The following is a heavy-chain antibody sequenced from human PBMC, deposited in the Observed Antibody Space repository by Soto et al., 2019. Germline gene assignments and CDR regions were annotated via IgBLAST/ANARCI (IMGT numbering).Heavy chain of an antibody. CDR3: ARVSSNGGGHFDY. CDR2: IYHSGST. J-gene: IGHJ4*02. V-gene: IGHV4-4*02. Sequence: KPSETLSLTCAVSGGSISSSNWWSWVRQPPGKGLEWIGEIYHSGSTNYNPSLKSRVTISVDKSKNQFSLKLSSVTAADTAVYYCARVSSNGGGHFDYWGQGTLVTVSS. D-gene: IGHD4-4*01. CDR1: GGSISSSNW.